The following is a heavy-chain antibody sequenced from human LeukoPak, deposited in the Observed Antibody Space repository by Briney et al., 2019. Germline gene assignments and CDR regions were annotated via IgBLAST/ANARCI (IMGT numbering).Heavy chain of an antibody. Sequence: PGGSLRLSCAASGFTFSSYSMNWVRQAPGKGLEWVSSISSSSSYIYYADSVKGRSTISRDNAKNSLYLQMNSLRAEDTAVYYCARGATIFTIDYWGQGTLVIVSS. V-gene: IGHV3-21*01. CDR1: GFTFSSYS. CDR2: ISSSSSYI. D-gene: IGHD3-9*01. J-gene: IGHJ4*02. CDR3: ARGATIFTIDY.